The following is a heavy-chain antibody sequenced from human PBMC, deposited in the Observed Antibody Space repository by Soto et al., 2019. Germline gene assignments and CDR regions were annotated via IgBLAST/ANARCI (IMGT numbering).Heavy chain of an antibody. CDR1: GFSHTTSGVG. V-gene: IGHV2-5*02. CDR3: AHPDPYDSSGYLAFDI. Sequence: QITLKESGPTLVKPTQTLTLTCTFSGFSHTTSGVGVGWIRQPPGKALEWLAINFWDDEKRYSPSLKSRLTITKDTSKNQVVLSMTNIDPVDTGTYYCAHPDPYDSSGYLAFDIWGQGTMVIVSS. CDR2: NFWDDEK. D-gene: IGHD3-22*01. J-gene: IGHJ3*02.